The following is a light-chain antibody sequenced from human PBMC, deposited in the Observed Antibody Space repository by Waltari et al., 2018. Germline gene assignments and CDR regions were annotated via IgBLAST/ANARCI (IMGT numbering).Light chain of an antibody. V-gene: IGLV2-11*01. Sequence: QSALTQPRSVSGSPGQSVTISCTGTSRDVGGYNYVSWYQQHPGKAPKLLISDVSERPSGVPDRFSGSMSGNTAALNISGLQAEDEADYSCWSYAGTSTVVFGTGTKVTVL. CDR3: WSYAGTSTVV. CDR2: DVS. J-gene: IGLJ1*01. CDR1: SRDVGGYNY.